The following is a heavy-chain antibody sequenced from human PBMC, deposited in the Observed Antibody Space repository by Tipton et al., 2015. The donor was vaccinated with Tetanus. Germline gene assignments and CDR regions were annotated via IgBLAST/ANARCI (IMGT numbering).Heavy chain of an antibody. CDR2: INHTGST. J-gene: IGHJ6*02. CDR1: GGSIYSNNW. Sequence: TLSLTCDVSGGSIYSNNWWSWVRQPPGKGLEWIGEINHTGSTNHNPSLKRRVTISVDKSKEQFSLTLTSVTAADTAVYYCARAPVRLRWGRDSYSCPLDVWGQGTPVTVSS. CDR3: ARAPVRLRWGRDSYSCPLDV. D-gene: IGHD4-23*01. V-gene: IGHV4-4*02.